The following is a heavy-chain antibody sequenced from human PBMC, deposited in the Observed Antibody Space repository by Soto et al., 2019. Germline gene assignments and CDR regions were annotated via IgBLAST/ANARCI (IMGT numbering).Heavy chain of an antibody. Sequence: SETLSLTCTVSGGSISSSSYYWGWIRQPPGKGLEWIGSIYYSGSTYYNPSLKSRVTISVDTSKNQFSLKLSSVTAADTAVYYCARLVPEGENYWGQGTLVTVSS. V-gene: IGHV4-39*01. CDR1: GGSISSSSYY. D-gene: IGHD3-10*01. CDR3: ARLVPEGENY. CDR2: IYYSGST. J-gene: IGHJ4*02.